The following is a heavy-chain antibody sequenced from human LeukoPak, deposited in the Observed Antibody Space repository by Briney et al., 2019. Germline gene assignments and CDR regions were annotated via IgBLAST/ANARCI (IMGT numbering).Heavy chain of an antibody. CDR2: ISGSGGST. CDR1: GFTFSSYA. J-gene: IGHJ4*02. D-gene: IGHD4-23*01. CDR3: AKAGFVESTYYGGRKGYYFDY. Sequence: GGSLRLSCAASGFTFSSYAMSWVRQAPGKGLEWVSAISGSGGSTYYADSVKGRFTISRDNSKNTLYLQMNSLRAEDTAVYYCAKAGFVESTYYGGRKGYYFDYWGQGTLVTVSS. V-gene: IGHV3-23*01.